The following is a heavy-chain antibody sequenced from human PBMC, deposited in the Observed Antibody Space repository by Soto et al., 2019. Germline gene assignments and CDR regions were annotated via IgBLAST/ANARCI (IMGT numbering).Heavy chain of an antibody. J-gene: IGHJ4*02. CDR2: IWYDGSNK. Sequence: QVQLVESGGGVVQPGRSLRLSCAASGFTFSSYGMHWVRQAPGKGLEWVAVIWYDGSNKYYADSVKGRFTISRDNSKXXLXXQMYSLRAEDTAVYYCARDGYCSGGSCYSVPVFDYWGQGTLVTVSS. CDR1: GFTFSSYG. V-gene: IGHV3-33*01. CDR3: ARDGYCSGGSCYSVPVFDY. D-gene: IGHD2-15*01.